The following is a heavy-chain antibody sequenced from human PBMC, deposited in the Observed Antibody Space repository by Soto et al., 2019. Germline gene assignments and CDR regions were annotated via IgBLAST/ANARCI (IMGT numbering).Heavy chain of an antibody. CDR1: GFTFSSYG. J-gene: IGHJ3*02. CDR2: ISGSGGST. D-gene: IGHD3-22*01. CDR3: AKDLPFMTMIVVVNDAFDI. V-gene: IGHV3-23*01. Sequence: PGGSLRLSCAGSGFTFSSYGIHWVRQAPGKGLEWVSAISGSGGSTYYADSVKGRFTISRDNSKNTLYLQMNSLRAEDTAVYYCAKDLPFMTMIVVVNDAFDIWGHGTMVTVSS.